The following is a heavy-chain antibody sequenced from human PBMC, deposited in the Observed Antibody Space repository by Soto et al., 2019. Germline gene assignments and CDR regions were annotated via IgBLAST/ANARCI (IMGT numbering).Heavy chain of an antibody. Sequence: QVQLVQSGAEVKKPGSSVKVSCKASGGTFSSYAISWVRQAPGQGLEWMGGIIPIFGTANYAQKFQDRVKSTADESTSTAYMELCSLISGDTAVYYCARERRPGYSSGWYGGWFDPWGQGTLVTVSS. CDR3: ARERRPGYSSGWYGGWFDP. J-gene: IGHJ5*02. V-gene: IGHV1-69*01. CDR2: IIPIFGTA. D-gene: IGHD6-19*01. CDR1: GGTFSSYA.